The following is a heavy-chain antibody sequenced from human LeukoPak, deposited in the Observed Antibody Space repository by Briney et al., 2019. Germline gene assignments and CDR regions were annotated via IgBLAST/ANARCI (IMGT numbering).Heavy chain of an antibody. CDR2: ISFDGSNK. CDR1: GFTFSSYG. CDR3: AKDEIGAVAGLLDY. Sequence: GGSLRLSCAASGFTFSSYGMYWVRQAPGKGLEWVAVISFDGSNKYYADSVRGRFTVSRDNSKDTLYLQMNSLRAEDTALYYCAKDEIGAVAGLLDYWGQGILVTVSS. J-gene: IGHJ4*02. V-gene: IGHV3-30*18. D-gene: IGHD6-19*01.